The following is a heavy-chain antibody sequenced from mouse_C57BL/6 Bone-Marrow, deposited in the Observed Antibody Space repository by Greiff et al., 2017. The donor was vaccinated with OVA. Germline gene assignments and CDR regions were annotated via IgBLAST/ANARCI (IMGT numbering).Heavy chain of an antibody. J-gene: IGHJ2*01. D-gene: IGHD1-1*01. CDR1: GYTFTDYN. CDR3: ARAPFITTGVATPYSDY. V-gene: IGHV1-18*01. Sequence: EVQLQQSGPELVKPGASVKIPCKASGYTFTDYNMDWVKQSHGKSLEWIGDINPNNGGTIYNQKFKGKATLTVDKSSSTAYMELRSLTSEDTAVYNCARAPFITTGVATPYSDYWGQGTTLTVSS. CDR2: INPNNGGT.